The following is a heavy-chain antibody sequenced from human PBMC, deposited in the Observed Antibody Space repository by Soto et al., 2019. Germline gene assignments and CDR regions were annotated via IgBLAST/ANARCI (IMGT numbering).Heavy chain of an antibody. Sequence: QVQLVQSGAEVKKPGASVKVSCKASGYSFTDYYLHWVRQAPGQGLEWMGWITPKYGGTHYAQKFQDRVTMTRDTSISTAYMEVGRLKSDDTAVYYCATWVETATIEGFDYWGHGTLVTVSS. J-gene: IGHJ4*01. CDR1: GYSFTDYY. V-gene: IGHV1-2*02. CDR3: ATWVETATIEGFDY. CDR2: ITPKYGGT. D-gene: IGHD5-18*01.